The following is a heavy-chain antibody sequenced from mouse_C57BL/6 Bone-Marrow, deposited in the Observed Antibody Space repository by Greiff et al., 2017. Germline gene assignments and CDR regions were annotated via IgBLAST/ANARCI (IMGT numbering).Heavy chain of an antibody. CDR3: ARGGELGRDG. D-gene: IGHD4-1*01. Sequence: QVQLQQPGAELVMPGASVKLSCKASGYTFTSYWMHWVKQRPGQGLEWIGEIDPSDSYTNYNQKLKGKSTLTVDKASSTAYMQLSSLTSEDSAVYDCARGGELGRDGWGQGTTLTVSS. CDR2: IDPSDSYT. J-gene: IGHJ2*01. V-gene: IGHV1-69*01. CDR1: GYTFTSYW.